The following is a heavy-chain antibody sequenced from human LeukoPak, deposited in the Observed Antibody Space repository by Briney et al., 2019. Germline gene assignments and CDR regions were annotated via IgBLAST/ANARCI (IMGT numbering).Heavy chain of an antibody. CDR1: GFIFRSYA. CDR3: ARDGGYGDPFDY. CDR2: IGASGSST. Sequence: GGSLRLSCAASGFIFRSYAMTWVRQAPGKGLEWVSSIGASGSSTYYADSVKGRFTISRDNSKNTLYLQMNSLRAEDTAVYYCARDGGYGDPFDYWGQGTLVTVSS. V-gene: IGHV3-23*01. J-gene: IGHJ4*02. D-gene: IGHD4-17*01.